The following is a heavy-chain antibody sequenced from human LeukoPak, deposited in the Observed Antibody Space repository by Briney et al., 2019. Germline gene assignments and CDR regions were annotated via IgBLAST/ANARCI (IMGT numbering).Heavy chain of an antibody. CDR3: ARLYGETYYYGMDV. V-gene: IGHV1-18*01. CDR2: ISAYNGNT. CDR1: GYTFTSYG. Sequence: GASVKVSCKASGYTFTSYGISWVRQAPGQGLEWMGWISAYNGNTNYAQKLQGRVTMTTDTSTSTAYMELSSLRSEDTAVYYCARLYGETYYYGMDVWGQGTTVTVSS. D-gene: IGHD4-17*01. J-gene: IGHJ6*02.